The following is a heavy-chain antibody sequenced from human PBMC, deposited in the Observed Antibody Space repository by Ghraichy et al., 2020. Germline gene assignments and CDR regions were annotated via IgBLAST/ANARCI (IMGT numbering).Heavy chain of an antibody. Sequence: GGSLRLSCAASGFTFDDYAMHWVRQAPGKGLEWVSGISWNSGSIGYADSVKGRFTISRDNAKNSLYLQMNSLRAEDTALYYYAKENSGSYVDYWGQGTLVTVSS. CDR1: GFTFDDYA. CDR3: AKENSGSYVDY. CDR2: ISWNSGSI. J-gene: IGHJ4*02. V-gene: IGHV3-9*01. D-gene: IGHD1-26*01.